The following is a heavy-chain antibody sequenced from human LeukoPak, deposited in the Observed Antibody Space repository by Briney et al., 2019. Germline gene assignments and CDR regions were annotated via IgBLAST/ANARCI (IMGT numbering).Heavy chain of an antibody. Sequence: GVSLILSCAVAKFTFSDYWLSWFLQTPGKGLEWVAAIRENGSEKYYVDSVKGRYTISRDNANNSLYLQLTSLRVEETAVYYCGRGLWGLDYWGQGTLVTVSS. V-gene: IGHV3-7*01. CDR3: GRGLWGLDY. D-gene: IGHD2/OR15-2a*01. CDR1: KFTFSDYW. CDR2: IRENGSEK. J-gene: IGHJ4*01.